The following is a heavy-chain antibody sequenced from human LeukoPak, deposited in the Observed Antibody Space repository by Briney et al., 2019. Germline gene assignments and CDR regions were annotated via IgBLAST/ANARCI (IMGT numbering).Heavy chain of an antibody. Sequence: SETLSLTCTVSGGSITSRNYYWGWIRQPPGKGLEWIASISYSGSTYHNPSLKSRVTISVDTSKNQFSLKLSSVTAADTALYYCARLDNSGPIDYWGQGTLVTVSS. V-gene: IGHV4-39*01. D-gene: IGHD6-19*01. CDR3: ARLDNSGPIDY. J-gene: IGHJ4*02. CDR1: GGSITSRNYY. CDR2: ISYSGST.